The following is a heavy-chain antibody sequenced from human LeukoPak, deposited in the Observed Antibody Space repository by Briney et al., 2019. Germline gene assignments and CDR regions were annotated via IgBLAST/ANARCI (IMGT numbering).Heavy chain of an antibody. CDR1: GFTLSNSA. J-gene: IGHJ6*02. Sequence: GGSLRLSCAASGFTLSNSAMTWVRQAPGKGLEWVAVISYDGSNKYYVDSVKGRFTISRDNSKNTLYLQMSNLRAEDTAVYFCARGGGLDVWGQGATVTVSS. D-gene: IGHD3-16*01. CDR3: ARGGGLDV. CDR2: ISYDGSNK. V-gene: IGHV3-30*04.